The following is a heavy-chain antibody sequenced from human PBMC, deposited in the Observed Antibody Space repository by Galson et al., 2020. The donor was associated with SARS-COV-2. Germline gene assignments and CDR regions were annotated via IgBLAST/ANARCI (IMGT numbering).Heavy chain of an antibody. D-gene: IGHD2-15*01. V-gene: IGHV4-38-2*02. CDR3: AREYCSGGSCFSAGGDWFDP. CDR1: GYSISSNYY. J-gene: IGHJ5*02. CDR2: ISHSGTT. Sequence: PSETLSLTCAVSGYSISSNYYWDWIRQPPGKGLEWIGSISHSGTTYYNPSLKSRVTISVDTSKNQFSLRLSSVTAADTAVYYCAREYCSGGSCFSAGGDWFDPWGQGTLVAVSS.